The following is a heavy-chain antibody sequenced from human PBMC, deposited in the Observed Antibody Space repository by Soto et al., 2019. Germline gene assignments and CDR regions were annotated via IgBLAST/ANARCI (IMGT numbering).Heavy chain of an antibody. CDR1: GSTFSTYW. J-gene: IGHJ6*02. CDR3: VEGRDYFYGLDF. D-gene: IGHD1-1*01. Sequence: PGESLKISCKGSGSTFSTYWIGWVRQMPGKGLEWMGIIYPGDSDTRYSPSFQGQVTISADKSLSTAYLQWSSLKASDTAIYYCVEGRDYFYGLDFWGQGTTVTVSS. V-gene: IGHV5-51*01. CDR2: IYPGDSDT.